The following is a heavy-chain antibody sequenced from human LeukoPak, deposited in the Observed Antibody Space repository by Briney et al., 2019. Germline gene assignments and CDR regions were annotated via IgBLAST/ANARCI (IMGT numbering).Heavy chain of an antibody. CDR2: NSRSGGST. CDR1: GFTFNTYA. J-gene: IGHJ3*02. CDR3: AKVSLVVPYFDSSHDALDI. D-gene: IGHD3-9*01. V-gene: IGHV3-23*01. Sequence: GGSLRLSCVASGFTFNTYAMTWVRQAPGKGLEWVSANSRSGGSTYYADSVKGRFLISRDNSKNTLYLQMNSLRAEDTALYFCAKVSLVVPYFDSSHDALDIWGQGTMVLVSS.